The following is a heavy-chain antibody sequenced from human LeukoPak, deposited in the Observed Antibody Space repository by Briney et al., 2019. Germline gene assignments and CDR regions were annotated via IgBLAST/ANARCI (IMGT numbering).Heavy chain of an antibody. CDR3: VQSSPTIDY. D-gene: IGHD6-6*01. Sequence: GGSLRLSCTAPGSTFSSYWMHWVRQAPGKVLVWVSRINSDGSSTTYADSVKGRFTISRDNTKNTLYLQMNSLRAEDTAVYYCVQSSPTIDYWGQGTLVTVSS. J-gene: IGHJ4*02. V-gene: IGHV3-74*01. CDR1: GSTFSSYW. CDR2: INSDGSST.